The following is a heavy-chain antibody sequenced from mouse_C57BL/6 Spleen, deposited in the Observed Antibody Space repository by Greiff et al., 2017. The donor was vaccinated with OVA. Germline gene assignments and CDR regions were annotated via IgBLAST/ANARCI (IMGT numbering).Heavy chain of an antibody. CDR3: GGYGNWFAY. J-gene: IGHJ3*01. CDR2: INPNNGGT. Sequence: EVKLQESGPELVKPGASVKMSCKASGYTFTDYNMHWVKQSHGKSLEWIGYINPNNGGTSYNQKFKGKATLTVNKFSSTAYMELRSLTSEDSAVYYCGGYGNWFAYWGQGTLVTVSA. CDR1: GYTFTDYN. D-gene: IGHD2-1*01. V-gene: IGHV1-22*01.